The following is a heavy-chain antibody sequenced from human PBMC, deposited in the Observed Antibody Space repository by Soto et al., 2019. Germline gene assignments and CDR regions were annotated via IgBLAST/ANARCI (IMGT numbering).Heavy chain of an antibody. D-gene: IGHD3-3*01. CDR1: GFIFSDYY. Sequence: QVQLVESGGGLVKPGGSLRLSCAASGFIFSDYYMTWIRQAPGKGLEGISCSSNRDRSTYYADSVKDRFVVSKDNAKNLVYLQMNSLRAEDTAVYFCARAWKIEKFGVISMSKGLDVWGQGTTVTVSS. CDR2: SSNRDRST. J-gene: IGHJ6*02. CDR3: ARAWKIEKFGVISMSKGLDV. V-gene: IGHV3-11*01.